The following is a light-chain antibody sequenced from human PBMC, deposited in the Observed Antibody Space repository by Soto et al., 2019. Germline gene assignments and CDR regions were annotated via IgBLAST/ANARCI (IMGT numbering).Light chain of an antibody. Sequence: EIVLTQSPATVSLSPGERATLSCRASQSVSIYLAWYQQKPGQAPRLLIYDGSNRATGIPARFSGSGSGTEFTLTISSLQSEDFAVYYCQQYNVWPGWTFGQGTKVDIK. CDR1: QSVSIY. J-gene: IGKJ1*01. CDR2: DGS. V-gene: IGKV3-11*01. CDR3: QQYNVWPGWT.